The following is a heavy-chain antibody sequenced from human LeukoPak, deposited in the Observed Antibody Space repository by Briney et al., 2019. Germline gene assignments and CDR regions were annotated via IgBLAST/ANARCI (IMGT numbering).Heavy chain of an antibody. Sequence: AVNVSCKASGGTFSSYAISWVRQAPGQGLEWMGRIIPVFGTANYAQKFQGRVTITTDESTSTAYMELSSLRSQDTAVYYCARDTPYYDSSGYPYWGQGTLVTVSS. V-gene: IGHV1-69*05. CDR2: IIPVFGTA. CDR1: GGTFSSYA. J-gene: IGHJ4*02. CDR3: ARDTPYYDSSGYPY. D-gene: IGHD3-22*01.